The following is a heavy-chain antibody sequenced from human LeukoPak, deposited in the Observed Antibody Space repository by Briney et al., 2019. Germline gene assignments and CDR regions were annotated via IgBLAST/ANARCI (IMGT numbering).Heavy chain of an antibody. CDR1: GFTVSSNY. CDR2: IYSGGST. V-gene: IGHV3-66*01. CDR3: ATRSGGSRPSEDY. D-gene: IGHD2-15*01. J-gene: IGHJ4*02. Sequence: GGSLRLSCAASGFTVSSNYMSWVRQAPGKGLEWVSVIYSGGSTYYADSVKGRFTISRDNSKNTLYLQMNSLRAEDTAVYYCATRSGGSRPSEDYWGQGTLVTVSS.